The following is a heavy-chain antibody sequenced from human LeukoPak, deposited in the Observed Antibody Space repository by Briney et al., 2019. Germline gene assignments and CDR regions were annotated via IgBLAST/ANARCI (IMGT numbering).Heavy chain of an antibody. CDR2: IRYDGSNK. CDR1: GFTFSSYG. CDR3: TTTPRLEYSGSYYGFDI. J-gene: IGHJ3*02. D-gene: IGHD1-26*01. V-gene: IGHV3-30*02. Sequence: GGSLRFSCAASGFTFSSYGMHWVRQAPGKGLEWVAFIRYDGSNKYYADSVKGRFTISRDNSKNTLYLQMNSLKTEDTAVYYCTTTPRLEYSGSYYGFDIWGQGTMVTVSS.